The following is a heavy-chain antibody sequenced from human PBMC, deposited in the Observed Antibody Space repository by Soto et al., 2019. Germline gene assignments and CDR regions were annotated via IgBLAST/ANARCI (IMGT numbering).Heavy chain of an antibody. CDR2: IQSGGTT. Sequence: EVQLVESGGGLVQPGGSLRLSCAASGFTVSIKYMTWVRQAPVKGLEWVSLIQSGGTTYYADSVKGRFTISRDTSENTLHLQMDSLSVEDTAVYYCARDDVLCDGGRCYGIPLDFWGKGTTVTVSS. V-gene: IGHV3-66*01. D-gene: IGHD2-15*01. CDR1: GFTVSIKY. CDR3: ARDDVLCDGGRCYGIPLDF. J-gene: IGHJ6*04.